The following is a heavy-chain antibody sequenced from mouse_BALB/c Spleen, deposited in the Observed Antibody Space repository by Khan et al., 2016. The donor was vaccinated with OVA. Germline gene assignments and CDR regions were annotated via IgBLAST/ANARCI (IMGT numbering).Heavy chain of an antibody. D-gene: IGHD1-2*01. CDR2: ISYSGST. CDR3: ARTARIKY. Sequence: VQLQQSGPGLVKPSQSLSLTCTVTGYSITSGYGWNWIRQFPGNKLEWIGYISYSGSTNYNPSLKSRIAITRDTSKNQFFLTLNSVTTEDTAACSCARTARIKYWGQGTTLTVSS. J-gene: IGHJ2*01. CDR1: GYSITSGYG. V-gene: IGHV3-2*02.